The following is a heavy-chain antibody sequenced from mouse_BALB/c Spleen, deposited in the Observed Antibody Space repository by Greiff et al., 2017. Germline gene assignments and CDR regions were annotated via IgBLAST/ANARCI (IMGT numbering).Heavy chain of an antibody. CDR2: ISNLAYSI. CDR1: GFTFSDYG. V-gene: IGHV5-15*02. J-gene: IGHJ4*01. CDR3: ARDTYGSLYAMDY. Sequence: EVMLVESGGGLVQPGGSRKLSCAASGFTFSDYGMAWVRQAPGKGPEWVAFISNLAYSIYYADTVTGRFTISRENAKNTLYLEMSSLRSEDTAMYYCARDTYGSLYAMDYWGQGTSVTVSS. D-gene: IGHD1-1*01.